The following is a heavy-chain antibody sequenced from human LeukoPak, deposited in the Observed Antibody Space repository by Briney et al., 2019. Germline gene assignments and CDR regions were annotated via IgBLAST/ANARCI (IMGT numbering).Heavy chain of an antibody. CDR3: ASSSWYYYFDY. CDR1: GFTFSNYG. CDR2: ISYDGSNK. D-gene: IGHD6-13*01. V-gene: IGHV3-30*03. J-gene: IGHJ4*02. Sequence: PGRSLRLSCAASGFTFSNYGMHWVRQAPGKGLEWVAVISYDGSNKYYADSVKGRFTISRDNSKNTMYLKMNSLRAEDTAVYYCASSSWYYYFDYWGQGTLVTVSS.